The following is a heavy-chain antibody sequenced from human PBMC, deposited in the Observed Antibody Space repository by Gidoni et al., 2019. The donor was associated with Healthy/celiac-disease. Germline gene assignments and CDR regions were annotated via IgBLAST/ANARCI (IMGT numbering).Heavy chain of an antibody. CDR2: IIPIFGTA. Sequence: VNQPGSSVKVSCKASGGTFSSYAISWVRQAPGQGLEWMGGIIPIFGTANYAQKFQGRVTITADESTSTAYMELSSLRSEDTAVYYCATYDYVWGSYRQYFDYWGQGTLVTVSS. V-gene: IGHV1-69*19. CDR1: GGTFSSYA. J-gene: IGHJ4*02. D-gene: IGHD3-16*02. CDR3: ATYDYVWGSYRQYFDY.